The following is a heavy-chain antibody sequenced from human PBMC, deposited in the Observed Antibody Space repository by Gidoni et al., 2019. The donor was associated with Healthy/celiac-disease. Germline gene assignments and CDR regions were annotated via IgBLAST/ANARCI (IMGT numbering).Heavy chain of an antibody. D-gene: IGHD3-9*01. CDR2: INPNSGGT. Sequence: QVQLVQSGAEVKKPGASGKVSCKASGDTFTGYYMQWVRQAPGQGLEWMGWINPNSGGTNYAQKFQGRVTMTRDTSISTAYMELSRLRSDDTAVYYCSRAFPYYDILTGYYSPSIRPSDYWGQGTLVTVSS. V-gene: IGHV1-2*02. CDR3: SRAFPYYDILTGYYSPSIRPSDY. CDR1: GDTFTGYY. J-gene: IGHJ4*02.